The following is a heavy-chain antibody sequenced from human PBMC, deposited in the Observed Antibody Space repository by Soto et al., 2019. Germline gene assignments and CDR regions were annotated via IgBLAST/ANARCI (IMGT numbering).Heavy chain of an antibody. V-gene: IGHV1-18*01. CDR3: ARTEWELLKVRAFDI. CDR1: GYTFTSYG. CDR2: ISAYNGNT. Sequence: VASVKVSCKASGYTFTSYGISWVRQAPGQGLEWMGWISAYNGNTNYAQKLQGRVTMTTDTSTSTAYMELRSLRSDDTAVYYCARTEWELLKVRAFDIWGQGTMVTVSS. D-gene: IGHD1-26*01. J-gene: IGHJ3*02.